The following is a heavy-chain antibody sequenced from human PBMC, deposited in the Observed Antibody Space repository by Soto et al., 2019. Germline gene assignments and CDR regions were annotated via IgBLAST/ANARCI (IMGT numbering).Heavy chain of an antibody. D-gene: IGHD6-13*01. CDR1: GYTFTSYG. Sequence: QVQLVQSGAEVKKPGASVKVSCKASGYTFTSYGISWVRQAPAQGLEWMGWISAYNGNTNYAQKLQGRVTMTTDTSTSKAYMELRSLRSDDTAVYYCARDRTFGITTTGTGWFDPWGQGTLVTVSS. J-gene: IGHJ5*02. CDR2: ISAYNGNT. V-gene: IGHV1-18*01. CDR3: ARDRTFGITTTGTGWFDP.